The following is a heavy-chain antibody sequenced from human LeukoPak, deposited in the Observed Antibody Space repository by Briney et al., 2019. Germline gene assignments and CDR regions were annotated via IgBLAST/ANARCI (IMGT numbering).Heavy chain of an antibody. CDR2: IIPIFGTE. Sequence: GASVKVSCTASGGTFSSYAISWVRQAPGQGLEWMGGIIPIFGTENYAQKFQGRVTITADESTSTAYMELSSLRSEDTAVYYCATERSGRVRPDAFDIWGQGTMVTVSS. V-gene: IGHV1-69*13. J-gene: IGHJ3*02. CDR1: GGTFSSYA. CDR3: ATERSGRVRPDAFDI. D-gene: IGHD3-10*01.